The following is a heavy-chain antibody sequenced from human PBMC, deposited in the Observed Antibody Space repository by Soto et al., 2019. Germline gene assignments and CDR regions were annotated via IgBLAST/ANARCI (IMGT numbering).Heavy chain of an antibody. CDR2: INHSGST. Sequence: QVQLQQWGAGLLKPSETLSLTCAVYGGSFSGYYWSWIRQPPGKGLEWIGEINHSGSTNYNPSLKSRVTLSVDTSKTQFSLKLSSVTAADTAVYYCARSRPVLLWFGESNNWFDPWGQGTLVTVSS. D-gene: IGHD3-10*01. J-gene: IGHJ5*02. V-gene: IGHV4-34*01. CDR1: GGSFSGYY. CDR3: ARSRPVLLWFGESNNWFDP.